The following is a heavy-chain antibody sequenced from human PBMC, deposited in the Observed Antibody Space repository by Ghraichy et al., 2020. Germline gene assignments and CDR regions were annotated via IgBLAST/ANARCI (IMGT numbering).Heavy chain of an antibody. Sequence: GGSLRLSCAASGFTFNNYSMNWVRQAPGKGLEWVSSISSTSSYIYYADSVKGRFTISRDNAKNSLYLQMNSLRAEDTAVYYCASGVPAAAGINYWGQGTLVTVSS. CDR2: ISSTSSYI. J-gene: IGHJ4*02. CDR1: GFTFNNYS. D-gene: IGHD6-13*01. CDR3: ASGVPAAAGINY. V-gene: IGHV3-21*01.